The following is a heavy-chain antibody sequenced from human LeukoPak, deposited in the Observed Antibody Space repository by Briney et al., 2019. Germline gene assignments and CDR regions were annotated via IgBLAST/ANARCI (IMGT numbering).Heavy chain of an antibody. CDR3: ARGRKYTSGYRVTELGSGYSDY. Sequence: SETLSLTCAVYGGSFNGYYWSWSRQPTGKGLEWVGEINQSGRPNYNPSLKGRVTISVDTSKNQFSLKLSSVTAADTAVYYCARGRKYTSGYRVTELGSGYSDYWGQGTLVTVSS. D-gene: IGHD5-18*01. CDR1: GGSFNGYY. J-gene: IGHJ4*02. CDR2: INQSGRP. V-gene: IGHV4-34*01.